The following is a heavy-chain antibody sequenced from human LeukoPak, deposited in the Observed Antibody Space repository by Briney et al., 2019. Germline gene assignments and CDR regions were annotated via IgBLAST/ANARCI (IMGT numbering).Heavy chain of an antibody. J-gene: IGHJ3*02. D-gene: IGHD4-4*01. Sequence: ASVKVSCKASGYTFTSYDINWVRQATGQGLEWMGWMNPNSGNTGYAQKFQGRVTMTRNTSISTAYMELSSLRSDDTAVYYCAREGLHVRGAFDIWGQGTMVTVSS. CDR2: MNPNSGNT. CDR3: AREGLHVRGAFDI. V-gene: IGHV1-8*01. CDR1: GYTFTSYD.